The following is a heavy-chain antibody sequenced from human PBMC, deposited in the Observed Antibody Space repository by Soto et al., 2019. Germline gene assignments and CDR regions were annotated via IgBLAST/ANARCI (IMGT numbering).Heavy chain of an antibody. D-gene: IGHD6-13*01. CDR3: ASLGAAAGTMGWFDP. Sequence: GGSLRLSCAASGFTFSSYAMHWVRQAPGKGLEWVAVISYDGSNKYYADSVKGRFTISRDNSKNTLYLQMNSLRAEDTAVYYCASLGAAAGTMGWFDPWGQGTLVT. J-gene: IGHJ5*02. CDR1: GFTFSSYA. CDR2: ISYDGSNK. V-gene: IGHV3-30-3*01.